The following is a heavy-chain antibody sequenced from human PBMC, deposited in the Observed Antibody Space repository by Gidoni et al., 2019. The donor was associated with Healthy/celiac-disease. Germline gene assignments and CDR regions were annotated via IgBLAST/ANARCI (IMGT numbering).Heavy chain of an antibody. CDR2: ISSSSSYI. D-gene: IGHD3-22*01. V-gene: IGHV3-21*01. J-gene: IGHJ2*01. CDR3: ARDLPDVDREYYDSSGYYFARYFDL. Sequence: EVQLVESGGGLVKPGGSLRLSCAASGFTFSSYSMNLVRPAPGKGLEWVSSISSSSSYIYYADSGKGRFTISRDNAKNSLYLQMNSLRAEDTAVYYCARDLPDVDREYYDSSGYYFARYFDLWGRGTLVTVSS. CDR1: GFTFSSYS.